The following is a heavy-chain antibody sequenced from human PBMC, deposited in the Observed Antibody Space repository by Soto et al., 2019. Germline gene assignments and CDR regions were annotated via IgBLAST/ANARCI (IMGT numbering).Heavy chain of an antibody. D-gene: IGHD2-21*02. CDR1: GFTFSSSA. CDR2: IDVGSGNA. V-gene: IGHV1-58*01. J-gene: IGHJ4*02. CDR3: ARGARVVTPFPHFDY. Sequence: SVKVSCKTSGFTFSSSAVHWVRQARGHRLQWIGWIDVGSGNANYAQMLQERVTISVDRSKNQFSLKLSSVTAADTAVYYCARGARVVTPFPHFDYWGQGTLVTVSS.